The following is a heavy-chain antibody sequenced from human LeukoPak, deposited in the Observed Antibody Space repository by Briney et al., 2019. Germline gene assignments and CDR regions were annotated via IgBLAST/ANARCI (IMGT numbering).Heavy chain of an antibody. Sequence: PSETLSLTCAVYGGSFSGYYWSWIRQPPGKGLEWIGEINHSGSTNYNPSLKSRVTISVDTSKNQFSLKLSSVTAADTAVYYCARLQPDIVVVPAAIRYYFDYWGRGTLVTVSS. CDR3: ARLQPDIVVVPAAIRYYFDY. V-gene: IGHV4-34*01. CDR2: INHSGST. CDR1: GGSFSGYY. J-gene: IGHJ4*02. D-gene: IGHD2-2*01.